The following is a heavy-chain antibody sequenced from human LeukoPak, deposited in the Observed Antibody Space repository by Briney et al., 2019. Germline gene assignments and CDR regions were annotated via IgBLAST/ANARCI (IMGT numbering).Heavy chain of an antibody. CDR2: INHNGNVN. J-gene: IGHJ6*02. D-gene: IGHD3-16*01. V-gene: IGHV3-7*03. CDR1: GFTFSSYW. CDR3: ARGGGLDV. Sequence: GGSLRLSCAASGFTFSSYWMNWARQAPGRGLEWVASINHNGNVNYYVDSVKGRFTISGDNAKNSLYLQMSNLRAEDTAVYFCARGGGLDVWGQGATVTVSS.